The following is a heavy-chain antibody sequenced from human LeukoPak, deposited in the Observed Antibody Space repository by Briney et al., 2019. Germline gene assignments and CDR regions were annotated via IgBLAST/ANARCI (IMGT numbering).Heavy chain of an antibody. CDR1: GYRFTRYW. V-gene: IGHV5-51*01. CDR2: IYPDDSDT. D-gene: IGHD4-11*01. CDR3: ARQAVDYSNYVGWFDP. Sequence: GESLKISCKGSGYRFTRYWIGWVRQMPGKGLEWMGIIYPDDSDTRYRPSFQGQVTISADKSISTAYLQWSSLKASDTAMYYCARQAVDYSNYVGWFDPWGQGTLVTVSS. J-gene: IGHJ5*02.